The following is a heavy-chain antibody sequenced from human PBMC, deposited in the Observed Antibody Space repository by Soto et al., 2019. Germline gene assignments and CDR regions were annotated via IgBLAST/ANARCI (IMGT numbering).Heavy chain of an antibody. CDR1: GFAFSSYA. V-gene: IGHV3-48*02. CDR2: ISSDIVTV. J-gene: IGHJ4*02. D-gene: IGHD2-15*01. CDR3: ARDRRYAEYSIDY. Sequence: EVQLVESGGGLVQPGGSPRLSCAASGFAFSSYAMSWVRQAPGKGLECISYISSDIVTVHYADSVKGRFTISRDNAQNSLYLQISSLRDEDTAVYYCARDRRYAEYSIDYWGQGTLVTVSS.